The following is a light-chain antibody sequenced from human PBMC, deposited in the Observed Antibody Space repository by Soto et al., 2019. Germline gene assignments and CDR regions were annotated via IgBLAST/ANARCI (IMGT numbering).Light chain of an antibody. V-gene: IGLV2-14*01. CDR1: SSDAGGYNY. CDR3: DSYTSGSSYV. CDR2: DVS. Sequence: QSALTQPASVSGSPGQSITISCTGTSSDAGGYNYVSWYQQHPGKAPKLMIYDVSYRPSGVSDRFSGSKSGNTASLTFSWLQSEDEADYYCDSYTSGSSYVFGTGTKVTVL. J-gene: IGLJ1*01.